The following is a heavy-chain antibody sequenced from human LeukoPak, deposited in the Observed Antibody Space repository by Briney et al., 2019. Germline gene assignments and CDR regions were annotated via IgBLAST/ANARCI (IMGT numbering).Heavy chain of an antibody. CDR2: INPNSGST. CDR1: GYTFTGYY. D-gene: IGHD1-1*01. J-gene: IGHJ4*02. Sequence: ASVKVSCKASGYTFTGYYMHWVRQAPGQGLEWMGWINPNSGSTNYAQKFQGRVTMTRDTSINTAYMELSRLRSDDTAVYYCARDRTSTTGTYYFDYWGQGTLVTVSS. V-gene: IGHV1-2*02. CDR3: ARDRTSTTGTYYFDY.